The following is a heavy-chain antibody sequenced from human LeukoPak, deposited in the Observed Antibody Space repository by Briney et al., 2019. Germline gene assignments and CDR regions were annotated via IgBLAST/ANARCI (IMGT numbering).Heavy chain of an antibody. V-gene: IGHV3-9*01. Sequence: PGGSLRLSCAASGFTFDDYAMHWVRQTPGQGLEWVSGISWASGDIGSAASVKGRFTISRDNSKYTLYLQMNSLRAEDTVVYYCAKEGDGSYWGRVVYFDYWGQGTLVTVSS. CDR1: GFTFDDYA. CDR3: AKEGDGSYWGRVVYFDY. CDR2: ISWASGDI. D-gene: IGHD1-26*01. J-gene: IGHJ4*02.